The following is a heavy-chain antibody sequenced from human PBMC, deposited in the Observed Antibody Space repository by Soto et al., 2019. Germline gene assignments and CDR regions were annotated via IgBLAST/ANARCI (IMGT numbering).Heavy chain of an antibody. J-gene: IGHJ4*02. V-gene: IGHV3-23*01. CDR3: EKDLLYGNSPGSFDC. D-gene: IGHD3-16*01. CDR2: ISGSGGFT. CDR1: GFTFNRYA. Sequence: GSLRLSCATSGFTFNRYAMSWVRQAPGKGLEWVSAISGSGGFTYYADSVKGRFTISRDNSKNTLYLQMNSLRAENTAVYYWEKDLLYGNSPGSFDCWGQGTPVTVSS.